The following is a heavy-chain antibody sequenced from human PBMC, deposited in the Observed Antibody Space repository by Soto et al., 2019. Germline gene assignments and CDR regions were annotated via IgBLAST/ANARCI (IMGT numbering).Heavy chain of an antibody. J-gene: IGHJ3*02. CDR3: ARRGIAVAPNDAFDI. CDR2: IYSGGST. D-gene: IGHD6-19*01. Sequence: PGGSLRLSCAASGFPVSSNYVSWVRQAPGKGLEWVSVIYSGGSTYYADSVKGRFTISRHNSKNTLYLQMNSLRAEDTAVYYCARRGIAVAPNDAFDIWGQGTMVTVSS. CDR1: GFPVSSNY. V-gene: IGHV3-53*04.